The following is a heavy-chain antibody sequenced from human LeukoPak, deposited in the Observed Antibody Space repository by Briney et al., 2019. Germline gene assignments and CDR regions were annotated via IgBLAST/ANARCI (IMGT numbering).Heavy chain of an antibody. J-gene: IGHJ4*02. CDR1: GFSFNSYV. Sequence: PGGSLRLSCAASGFSFNSYVMSWVRQAPGKGLEWVSSVTGTGGSTFYADSVKGRFTISRDNSKNTLNLQMNSLRAEDTAVYYCAKRRNSYDSGGSTDHWGQGTLVIVSS. CDR3: AKRRNSYDSGGSTDH. V-gene: IGHV3-23*01. CDR2: VTGTGGST. D-gene: IGHD3-22*01.